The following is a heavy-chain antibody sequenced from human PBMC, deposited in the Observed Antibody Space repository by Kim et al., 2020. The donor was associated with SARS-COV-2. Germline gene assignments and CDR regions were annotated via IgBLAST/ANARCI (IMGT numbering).Heavy chain of an antibody. Sequence: SETLSLTCTVSGGSISSEDFYWTWIRQHPERGLEWIGHILYIGPTYYNSSLQSRFTISIDTSKNQFSLRLTSVTAADTAVYFCARDRRAWFDAFDLWGQG. CDR1: GGSISSEDFY. V-gene: IGHV4-31*03. J-gene: IGHJ3*01. D-gene: IGHD3-10*01. CDR2: ILYIGPT. CDR3: ARDRRAWFDAFDL.